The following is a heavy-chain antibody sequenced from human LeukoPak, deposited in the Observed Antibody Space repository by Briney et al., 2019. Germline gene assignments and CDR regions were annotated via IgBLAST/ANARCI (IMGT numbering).Heavy chain of an antibody. CDR1: GFTFSSYG. D-gene: IGHD3-22*01. CDR2: ISSSSSYI. J-gene: IGHJ6*02. V-gene: IGHV3-21*01. Sequence: GGSLRLSCAASGFTFSSYGMTWVRQAPGKGLEWVSSISSSSSYIYYADSVKGRFTISRDNAKNSLYLQMNSLRAEDTAVYYCARDKFSIVGGGMDVWGQGTTVTVSS. CDR3: ARDKFSIVGGGMDV.